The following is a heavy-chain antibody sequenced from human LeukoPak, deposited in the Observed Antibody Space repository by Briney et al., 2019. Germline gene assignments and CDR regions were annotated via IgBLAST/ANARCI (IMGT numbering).Heavy chain of an antibody. CDR1: RFTFSSYA. Sequence: GGSLRLSCAASRFTFSSYAMSWGRQAPGKGLEWVSAISGSGGSTYYADSVKGRFTISRDNSKNTLYLQMNSLRAEDTAVYYCAKEVVPAAKGVYYYGMDVWGQGTTVTVSS. CDR2: ISGSGGST. V-gene: IGHV3-23*01. J-gene: IGHJ6*02. CDR3: AKEVVPAAKGVYYYGMDV. D-gene: IGHD2-2*01.